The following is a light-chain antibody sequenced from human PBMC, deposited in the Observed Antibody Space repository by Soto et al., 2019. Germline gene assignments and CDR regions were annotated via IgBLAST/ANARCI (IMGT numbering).Light chain of an antibody. J-gene: IGLJ1*01. Sequence: QSVLTQPASVSGSPGQSITISCTGTSSDVGSYNFVSWYQQHPGKAPKLMIYEGSKRPSGVSNRFSGSKSGNTASLTISGLQAEDEADSYCCSYAGSSTWVFGTGTKVTVL. V-gene: IGLV2-23*01. CDR2: EGS. CDR3: CSYAGSSTWV. CDR1: SSDVGSYNF.